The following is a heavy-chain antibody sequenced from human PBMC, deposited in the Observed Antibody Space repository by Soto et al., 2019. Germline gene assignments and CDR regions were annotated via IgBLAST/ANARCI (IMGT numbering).Heavy chain of an antibody. V-gene: IGHV1-69*02. Sequence: QVQLVQSGAEVKKPGSSVKVSCKASGGTFSTYTIIWVRQAPGKGLEWMGRILPMLDITNSAQRFQGRVTTTADKATSTAYLELSSLRSEDTAVYYCTLGSWSAETFEIWGRGTMVTVSS. CDR3: TLGSWSAETFEI. D-gene: IGHD6-13*01. CDR1: GGTFSTYT. CDR2: ILPMLDIT. J-gene: IGHJ3*02.